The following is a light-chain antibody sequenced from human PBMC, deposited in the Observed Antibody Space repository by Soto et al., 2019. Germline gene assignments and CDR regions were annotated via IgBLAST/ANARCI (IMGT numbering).Light chain of an antibody. CDR3: QQYKNWRT. CDR1: QSVSSN. V-gene: IGKV3-15*01. CDR2: DTS. Sequence: EIVMTQSPATLSVSPGARATLSCRVSQSVSSNLAWYQQKPGQAPRLLIYDTSTRATGIPARFSGSGSGTEFTLTISSLQSEDFAVYYCQQYKNWRTFGQGTKVEIK. J-gene: IGKJ1*01.